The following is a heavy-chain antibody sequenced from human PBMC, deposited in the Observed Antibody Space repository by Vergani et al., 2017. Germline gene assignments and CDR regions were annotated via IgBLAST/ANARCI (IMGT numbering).Heavy chain of an antibody. Sequence: QVQLTESGPGLVEPSETLSLTCAVSGYSIRNGYYWGWIRQPPGKGLEWIGSIYHSGSTHYNPSLKSRVTISVDTSKNDFSLKVTSVTAADTAVYYCTRQPQEGASGHPSVPTWGQGISVIVSS. V-gene: IGHV4-38-2*01. CDR2: IYHSGST. CDR1: GYSIRNGYY. D-gene: IGHD5-12*01. J-gene: IGHJ4*02. CDR3: TRQPQEGASGHPSVPT.